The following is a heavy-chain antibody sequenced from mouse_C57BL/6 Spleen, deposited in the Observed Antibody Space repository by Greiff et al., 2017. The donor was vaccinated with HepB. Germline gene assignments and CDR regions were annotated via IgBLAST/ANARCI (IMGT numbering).Heavy chain of an antibody. J-gene: IGHJ4*01. V-gene: IGHV1-26*01. D-gene: IGHD2-2*01. Sequence: EVQLQQSGPELVKPGASVKISCKASGYTFTDYYMNWVKQSHGKSLEWIGDINPNNGGTSYNQKFKGKATLTVDKSSSTAYMELRSLTSEDSAVYYCASLYYGYDEGYAMDYWGQGTSVTVSS. CDR2: INPNNGGT. CDR3: ASLYYGYDEGYAMDY. CDR1: GYTFTDYY.